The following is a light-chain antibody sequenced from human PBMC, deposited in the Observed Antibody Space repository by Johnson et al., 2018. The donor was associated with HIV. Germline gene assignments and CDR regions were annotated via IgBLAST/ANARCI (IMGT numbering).Light chain of an antibody. Sequence: QSVLTQPPSVSAAPGQKVTISCSGSSSNIGNNYVSWYQQLPGTAPKLLIYDNNKRPSGIPDRFSGSKSGTSATLGITGLQTGHEADYYCGTWDSSLRGGVFGTGTKVTVL. V-gene: IGLV1-51*01. CDR3: GTWDSSLRGGV. CDR1: SSNIGNNY. J-gene: IGLJ1*01. CDR2: DNN.